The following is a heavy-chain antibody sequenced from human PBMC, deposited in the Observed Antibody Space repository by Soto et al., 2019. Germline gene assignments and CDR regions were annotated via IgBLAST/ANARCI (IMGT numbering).Heavy chain of an antibody. CDR1: GYTFTSYD. J-gene: IGHJ6*03. Sequence: ASVKVSCKASGYTFTSYDINWVRQATGQGLEWMGWMNPNSGNTGYAQKFQGRVTMTRNTSISTAYMELSSLRSEDKAVYYCARGASTVGIYYYYYYRNVWGKGTTATVPS. V-gene: IGHV1-8*01. CDR2: MNPNSGNT. D-gene: IGHD2-15*01. CDR3: ARGASTVGIYYYYYYRNV.